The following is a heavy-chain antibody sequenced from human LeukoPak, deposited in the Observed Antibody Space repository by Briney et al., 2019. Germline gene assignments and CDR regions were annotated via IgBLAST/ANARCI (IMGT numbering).Heavy chain of an antibody. J-gene: IGHJ4*02. D-gene: IGHD3-9*01. Sequence: GASVKVSCKASGYTFTGYYMHWVRQAPGQGLEWMGRINPNSGGTNYAQKFQGRVTVTRDTSISTAYMELSRLRSDDTAVYYCARVRSRGRYFDWLLGDYWGQGTLVTVSS. CDR3: ARVRSRGRYFDWLLGDY. CDR2: INPNSGGT. CDR1: GYTFTGYY. V-gene: IGHV1-2*06.